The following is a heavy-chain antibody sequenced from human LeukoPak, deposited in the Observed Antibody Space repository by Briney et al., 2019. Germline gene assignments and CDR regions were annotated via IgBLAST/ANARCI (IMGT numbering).Heavy chain of an antibody. J-gene: IGHJ4*02. D-gene: IGHD1-26*01. CDR2: IIWNSDSI. Sequence: PGRSLRLSCAASGFTFDDYAMHWVRQAPGKGLEWVSGIIWNSDSIGYADSVKGRFTISRGNAKNSLYLQMNSLRAEDTALYYCAKDISVGATPYYFDYWGQGTLVTVSS. V-gene: IGHV3-9*01. CDR3: AKDISVGATPYYFDY. CDR1: GFTFDDYA.